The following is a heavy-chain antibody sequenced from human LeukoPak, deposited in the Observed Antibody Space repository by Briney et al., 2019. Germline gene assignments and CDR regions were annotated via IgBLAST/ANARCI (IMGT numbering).Heavy chain of an antibody. D-gene: IGHD4-23*01. CDR2: IYYSGST. V-gene: IGHV4-59*12. CDR3: ARDVGTVVPTAYDAFDI. J-gene: IGHJ3*02. Sequence: SETLSLTCTVSGGSISSYYWSWIRQPPGKGLEWIGYIYYSGSTYYNPSLKSRVTISVDTSKNQFSLKLSSVTAADTAVYYCARDVGTVVPTAYDAFDIWGQGTMVTVSS. CDR1: GGSISSYY.